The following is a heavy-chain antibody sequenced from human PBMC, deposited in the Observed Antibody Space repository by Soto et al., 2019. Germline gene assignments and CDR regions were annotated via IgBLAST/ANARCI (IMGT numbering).Heavy chain of an antibody. CDR2: IYPGDSDI. J-gene: IGHJ4*02. D-gene: IGHD3-22*01. V-gene: IGHV5-51*01. CDR1: GYSFTTYW. Sequence: GESVKLSCKGSGYSFTTYWSGWVRQMPGKGPEWMGVIYPGDSDIRFSPSFQGQVTISADMSLSTAYLQWSSLRVSDTAMYYCARQAYHYDTNSFGYWGQGTLVTVSS. CDR3: ARQAYHYDTNSFGY.